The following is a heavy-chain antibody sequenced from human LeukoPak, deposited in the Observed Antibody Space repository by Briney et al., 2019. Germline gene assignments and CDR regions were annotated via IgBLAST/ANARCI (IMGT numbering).Heavy chain of an antibody. Sequence: QAGGSLRLSCAASGFTFRNYGMSWVRQAPGKGLEWVSAISGSGGNTYNADSVKGRFTIYRENYKNTLYPKMHSVRAEDTAVYYCAKALKVVAGSGPVDYYYYMDVWGKGTTVTISS. D-gene: IGHD6-19*01. V-gene: IGHV3-23*01. CDR1: GFTFRNYG. J-gene: IGHJ6*03. CDR2: ISGSGGNT. CDR3: AKALKVVAGSGPVDYYYYMDV.